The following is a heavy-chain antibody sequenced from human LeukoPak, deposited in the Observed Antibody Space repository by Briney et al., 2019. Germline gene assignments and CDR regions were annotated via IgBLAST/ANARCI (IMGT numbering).Heavy chain of an antibody. V-gene: IGHV1-2*02. CDR3: AKARFLEWSDGFDI. Sequence: GASVKVSCKASGYTFTGYYMHWVRQAPGQGLEWMGWINPNSGGTNYAQKFHGTVTMTSDTSISTAYMEVSRLRSDDTAVYSCAKARFLEWSDGFDIWGQGTMVTVSS. CDR1: GYTFTGYY. J-gene: IGHJ3*02. CDR2: INPNSGGT. D-gene: IGHD3-3*01.